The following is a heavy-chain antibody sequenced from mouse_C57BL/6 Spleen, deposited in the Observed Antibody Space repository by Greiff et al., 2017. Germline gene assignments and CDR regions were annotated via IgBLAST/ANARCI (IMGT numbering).Heavy chain of an antibody. CDR2: ISSGSSTI. V-gene: IGHV5-17*01. CDR1: GFTFSDYG. D-gene: IGHD2-4*01. CDR3: ARKGGDYDVYYFDY. J-gene: IGHJ2*01. Sequence: EVQRVESGGGLVKPGGSLKLSCAASGFTFSDYGMHWVRQAPEKGLEWVAYISSGSSTIYYADTVKGRFTISRDDAKNTLFRQMTSLRSEDTAMYYCARKGGDYDVYYFDYWGQGTTLTVSS.